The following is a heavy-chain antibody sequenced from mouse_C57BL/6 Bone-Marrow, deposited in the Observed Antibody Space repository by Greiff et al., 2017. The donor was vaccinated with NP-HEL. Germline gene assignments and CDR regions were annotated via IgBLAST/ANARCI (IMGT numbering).Heavy chain of an antibody. Sequence: EVQLQQSGPVLVKPGASVKMSCKASGYTFTDYYMNWVKQSHGKSLEWIGVINPYNGGTSYNQKFKGKATLTVDKSSSTAYMELNSLTSEDSAVYYCARRVYYYGSSSFDYWGQGTTLTVSS. J-gene: IGHJ2*01. V-gene: IGHV1-19*01. CDR2: INPYNGGT. CDR3: ARRVYYYGSSSFDY. CDR1: GYTFTDYY. D-gene: IGHD1-1*01.